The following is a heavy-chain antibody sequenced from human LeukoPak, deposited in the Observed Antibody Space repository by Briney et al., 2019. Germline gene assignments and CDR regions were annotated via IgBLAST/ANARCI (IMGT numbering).Heavy chain of an antibody. D-gene: IGHD4-17*01. CDR3: ARGGTIMTTVTTADY. J-gene: IGHJ4*02. Sequence: GASVKVSCKASGGTFSSYAISWVRQAPGQGLEWMGGIIPIFGTANYAQKFQGRVTITTDESTSTAYMELTSLRSEDTAVYFCARGGTIMTTVTTADYWGQGTLVTVSS. CDR2: IIPIFGTA. CDR1: GGTFSSYA. V-gene: IGHV1-69*05.